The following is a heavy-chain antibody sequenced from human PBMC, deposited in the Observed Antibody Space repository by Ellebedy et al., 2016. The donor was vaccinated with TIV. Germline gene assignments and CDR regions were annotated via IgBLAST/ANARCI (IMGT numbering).Heavy chain of an antibody. CDR1: GGSITSGSYY. J-gene: IGHJ3*01. V-gene: IGHV4-61*02. Sequence: SETLSLXCTVSGGSITSGSYYWTWIRQPAGKGLEWIGRVYASGSTDYNPSLRSRVTMSVDTSKNQFSLRMTSVTAADTAVYYCARVTWEIHSQSGALDFWGQGTMVTVSS. CDR2: VYASGST. D-gene: IGHD1-26*01. CDR3: ARVTWEIHSQSGALDF.